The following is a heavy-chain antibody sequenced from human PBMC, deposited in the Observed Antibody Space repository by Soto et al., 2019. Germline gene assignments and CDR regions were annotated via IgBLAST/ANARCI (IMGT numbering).Heavy chain of an antibody. CDR3: AIRSWFDDY. CDR2: ISAYNGNT. J-gene: IGHJ4*02. D-gene: IGHD3-10*01. Sequence: QVQLVQSGAEVKKPGASVKVSCKASGYTFTSYGISWVRQAPGQGLEWMGWISAYNGNTNYAQKLQGRVTITTDTTTRTAYIKLRSLRSEDTAVHYWAIRSWFDDYWGQGTLVTVSS. CDR1: GYTFTSYG. V-gene: IGHV1-18*01.